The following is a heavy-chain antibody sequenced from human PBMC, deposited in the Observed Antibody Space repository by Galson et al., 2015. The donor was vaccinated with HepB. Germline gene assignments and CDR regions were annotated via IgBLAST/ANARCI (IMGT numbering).Heavy chain of an antibody. D-gene: IGHD2-21*01. CDR3: ARPDSPVGENLGY. V-gene: IGHV1-69*02. CDR2: IIPILGIA. CDR1: GGTFSSYT. Sequence: SVKVSCKASGGTFSSYTISWVRQAPGQGLEWMGRIIPILGIANYAQKFQGRVTITADKSTSTAYMELSSLRSEDTAVYYCARPDSPVGENLGYWGQGTLVTVSS. J-gene: IGHJ4*02.